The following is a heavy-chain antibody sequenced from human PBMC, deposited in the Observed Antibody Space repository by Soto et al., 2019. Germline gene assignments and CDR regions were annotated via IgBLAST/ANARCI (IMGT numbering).Heavy chain of an antibody. CDR1: GFSVTSNY. J-gene: IGHJ4*02. V-gene: IGHV3-53*01. D-gene: IGHD3-9*01. CDR2: IYAGGNT. CDR3: ARVTTFYDILSSSYALNYFDY. Sequence: VQLVESGGTLVQPGGSLRLSCTASGFSVTSNYMTWVRQAPGKGLECVSVIYAGGNTYYADSVKGRFTISSDKSKNTLYLKMNNLRAEDTAVYYCARVTTFYDILSSSYALNYFDYWGQGTRVTVSS.